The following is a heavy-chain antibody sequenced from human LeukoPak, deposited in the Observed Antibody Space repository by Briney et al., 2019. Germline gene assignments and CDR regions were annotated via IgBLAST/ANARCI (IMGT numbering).Heavy chain of an antibody. D-gene: IGHD6-19*01. CDR2: IYTSGTA. CDR3: ARQQGYSSGWPIDY. CDR1: GGSINNFY. Sequence: PSETLSLTCSVSGGSINNFYWGWIRQPAGRGLEWIGRIYTSGTANYNPSPKSRVTISVDTTKNQFSLKLSSVTAADTAVYFCARQQGYSSGWPIDYWGQGTLVTVSS. J-gene: IGHJ4*02. V-gene: IGHV4-4*07.